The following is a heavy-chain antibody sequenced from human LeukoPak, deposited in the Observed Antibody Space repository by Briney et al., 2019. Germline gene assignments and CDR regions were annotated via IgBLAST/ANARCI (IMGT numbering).Heavy chain of an antibody. CDR3: ALCDGDCGGAFDV. J-gene: IGHJ3*01. V-gene: IGHV1-8*01. CDR1: GYTFINYD. CDR2: MTPKSGNT. D-gene: IGHD2-21*02. Sequence: ASVKVSCKASGYTFINYDINWLRQATGQGLEWMAWMTPKSGNTGHEQKFQGRLTMTRDISINTAYMELSRPRSEDTAVYYCALCDGDCGGAFDVWGQGTMVTVSS.